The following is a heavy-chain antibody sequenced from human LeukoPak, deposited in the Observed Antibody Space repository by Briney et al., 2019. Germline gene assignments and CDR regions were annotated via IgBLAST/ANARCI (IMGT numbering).Heavy chain of an antibody. D-gene: IGHD2-8*01. J-gene: IGHJ6*02. V-gene: IGHV1-24*01. CDR2: FDPEDGET. CDR3: ATAINVYCTNGVCYNYYGMDV. Sequence: GASVKVSCKVSGYTLTELSMHWVRQAPGKGLEWMGGFDPEDGETIYAQKFQGRVTMTEDTSTDTAYMELSSLRSEDTAVYYCATAINVYCTNGVCYNYYGMDVWGQGTTVTVSS. CDR1: GYTLTELS.